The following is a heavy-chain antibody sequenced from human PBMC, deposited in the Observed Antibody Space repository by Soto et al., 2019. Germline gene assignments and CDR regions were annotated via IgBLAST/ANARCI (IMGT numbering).Heavy chain of an antibody. CDR3: ARILIIVTTRGSYFDY. V-gene: IGHV3-21*01. Sequence: EVQLVESGGGLVKPGGSLRLSCAASGFTFSSYTMNWVRQAPGKGLEWVSSISSSSSYIYYADSVKGRFTISRDNAKNSLYLQMNVLRAEDTAVYYCARILIIVTTRGSYFDYCGQGTLVTVSS. CDR2: ISSSSSYI. CDR1: GFTFSSYT. D-gene: IGHD1-7*01. J-gene: IGHJ4*02.